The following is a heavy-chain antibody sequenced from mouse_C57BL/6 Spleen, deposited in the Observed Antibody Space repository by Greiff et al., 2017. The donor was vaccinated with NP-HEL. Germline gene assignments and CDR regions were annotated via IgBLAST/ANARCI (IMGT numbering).Heavy chain of an antibody. V-gene: IGHV1-80*01. CDR1: GYAFSSYW. CDR2: IFPGDGDT. J-gene: IGHJ2*01. CDR3: ASQTLFDY. Sequence: VQLQQSGAELVKPGASVKLSCKASGYAFSSYWMKWVKQRPGKGLEWIGQIFPGDGDTNYNGKFKGKATLTADKSSSTAYMQLSSLTSEDSAVYFCASQTLFDYWGQGTTLTVSS.